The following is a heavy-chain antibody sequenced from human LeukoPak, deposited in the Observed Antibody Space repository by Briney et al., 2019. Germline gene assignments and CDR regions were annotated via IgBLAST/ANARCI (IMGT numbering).Heavy chain of an antibody. CDR1: GGSISSYY. V-gene: IGHV4-59*08. CDR3: ASYDYSNFTSFDY. J-gene: IGHJ4*02. CDR2: IYYSGST. Sequence: SETLSLTCTVSGGSISSYYWSWIRQPPGKGLEWIGYIYYSGSTYYNPSLKSRVTISVDTSKNQFSLKLSSVTAADTAVYYCASYDYSNFTSFDYWGQGTLVTVSS. D-gene: IGHD4-11*01.